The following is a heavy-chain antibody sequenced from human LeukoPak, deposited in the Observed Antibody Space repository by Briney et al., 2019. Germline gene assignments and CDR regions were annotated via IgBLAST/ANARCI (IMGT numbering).Heavy chain of an antibody. Sequence: ASVEVSCEASGYTFTSYGISWVRQAPGQGLEWMGWISAYNGNTNYAQKLQGRVTMTTDTSTSTAYMELRSMRSDDTAVYYCARDLRLTTEPYYYYMDVWGKGTTVTVSS. CDR2: ISAYNGNT. J-gene: IGHJ6*03. CDR1: GYTFTSYG. CDR3: ARDLRLTTEPYYYYMDV. D-gene: IGHD1-14*01. V-gene: IGHV1-18*01.